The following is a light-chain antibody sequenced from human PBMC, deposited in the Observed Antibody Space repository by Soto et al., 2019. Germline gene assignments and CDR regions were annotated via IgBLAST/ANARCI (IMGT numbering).Light chain of an antibody. CDR1: QSVSSSY. CDR3: QHYVNWPLT. V-gene: IGKV3-20*01. Sequence: EIVLTQSPGTLSLSPGERATLSCRASQSVSSSYLAWYQQKPGQAPRLLIYGASSRATGIPDRFSGSGSGTDFTLTISSLQSEDFAVYYCQHYVNWPLTFGGGTKV. CDR2: GAS. J-gene: IGKJ4*01.